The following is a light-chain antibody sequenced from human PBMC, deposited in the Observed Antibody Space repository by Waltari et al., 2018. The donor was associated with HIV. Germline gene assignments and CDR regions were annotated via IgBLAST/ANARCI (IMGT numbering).Light chain of an antibody. CDR2: GVS. Sequence: QSPLTQPASLSGNPGQSVPLTCTGTNIDVGTSTLISWYQQHPGKAPKLLIYGVSKRPSGVSSRFSGSKSGYWASLTISGLLAEDESYYFCLTYVSDSGTWKFGGGTYLTV. V-gene: IGLV2-23*02. J-gene: IGLJ3*02. CDR3: LTYVSDSGTWK. CDR1: NIDVGTSTL.